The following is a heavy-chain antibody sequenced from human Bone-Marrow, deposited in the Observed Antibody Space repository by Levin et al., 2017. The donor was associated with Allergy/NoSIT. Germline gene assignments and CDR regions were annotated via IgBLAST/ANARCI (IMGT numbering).Heavy chain of an antibody. D-gene: IGHD5-18*01. Sequence: HGESLKISCATSGFTFSNYAMHWVRQAPGKGLQWVAAISYDGSNTYYADSVKGRFTISRDNSKNTVFLQMNSLRADDTAVYYCAKEHDRRGYSYGYGSDLDYWGQGTLVIVSS. J-gene: IGHJ4*02. V-gene: IGHV3-30*18. CDR1: GFTFSNYA. CDR3: AKEHDRRGYSYGYGSDLDY. CDR2: ISYDGSNT.